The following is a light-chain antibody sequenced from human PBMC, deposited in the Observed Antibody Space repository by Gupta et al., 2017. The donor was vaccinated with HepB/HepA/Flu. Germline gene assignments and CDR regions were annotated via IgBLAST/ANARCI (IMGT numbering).Light chain of an antibody. V-gene: IGKV1-8*01. CDR1: QGISNH. CDR3: QQYYNYLSWT. Sequence: AIRMTQTPSSFSASTGDRVTITCRASQGISNHLVWYQQKPGKAPKLLMFDASTLNSGVPSRFSGSGSGTDFTLTISNLQSEDFATYYCQQYYNYLSWTFGQGTKVEIK. J-gene: IGKJ1*01. CDR2: DAS.